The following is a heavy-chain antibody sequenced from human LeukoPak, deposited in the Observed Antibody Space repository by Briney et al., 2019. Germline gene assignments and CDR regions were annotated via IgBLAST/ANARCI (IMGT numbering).Heavy chain of an antibody. D-gene: IGHD3-16*01. J-gene: IGHJ5*02. CDR2: IYTSGSA. CDR1: GGSFSSGSYN. V-gene: IGHV4-61*02. CDR3: ARGFFHRYDYVGGSSP. Sequence: SDTLSLTCTASGGSFSSGSYNWSWIPQPAGMEREWIGRIYTSGSANYNPSLGSRVTISVDSTKNQFSVQLSPITAATAALYYCARGFFHRYDYVGGSSPWGQGTLVTVSS.